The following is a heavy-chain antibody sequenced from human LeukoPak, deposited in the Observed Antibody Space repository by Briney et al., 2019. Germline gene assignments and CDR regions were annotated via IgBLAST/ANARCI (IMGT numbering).Heavy chain of an antibody. V-gene: IGHV3-23*01. D-gene: IGHD2-15*01. CDR3: AKNVVVKRYIDF. J-gene: IGHJ4*02. CDR1: GFTFSNHA. CDR2: ISGGGRTT. Sequence: GGSLRLSCAASGFTFSNHAMSWVRQAPGKGLQWVAVISGGGRTTEYADFGKGRFTISRDNSKNTLSLQMNSLTVEDTAIYFCAKNVVVKRYIDFWGQGTLDTVSS.